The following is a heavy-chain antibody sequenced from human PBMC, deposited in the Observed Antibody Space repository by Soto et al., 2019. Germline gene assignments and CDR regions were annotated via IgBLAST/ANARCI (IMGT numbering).Heavy chain of an antibody. Sequence: GGSLRLSCAASGFTFDDYAMHWVRQAPGKGLEWVSGISWNSGSIGYADSAKGRFTISRDNAKNSLYLQMNSLRAEDTALYYCAKAYYYDSTPEAFDIWGQGTMVTVSS. CDR2: ISWNSGSI. J-gene: IGHJ3*02. V-gene: IGHV3-9*01. CDR1: GFTFDDYA. CDR3: AKAYYYDSTPEAFDI. D-gene: IGHD3-22*01.